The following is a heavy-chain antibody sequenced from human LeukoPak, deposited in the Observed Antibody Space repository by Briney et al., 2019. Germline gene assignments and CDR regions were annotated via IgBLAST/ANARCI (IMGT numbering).Heavy chain of an antibody. CDR1: GYTFTNYY. J-gene: IGHJ5*02. Sequence: SVKVSCKASGYTFTNYYVHWVRQAPGQGLEWMGVINPSGGSTNYAQKFQGRVTMTRDTSTSTVYMELSSLRSEDTAVYYCARDSTVTTFRGCVDPWGQGTLVTVAS. CDR2: INPSGGST. D-gene: IGHD4-17*01. V-gene: IGHV1-46*01. CDR3: ARDSTVTTFRGCVDP.